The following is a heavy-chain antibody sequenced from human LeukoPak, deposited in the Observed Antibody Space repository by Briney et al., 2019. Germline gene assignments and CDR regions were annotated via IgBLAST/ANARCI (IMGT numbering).Heavy chain of an antibody. CDR1: GGSFSGYY. Sequence: SETLSLTCAVYGGSFSGYYWSWIRQPPGKGLEWIGEINHSGSTNYNPSLKSRVTISVDTSKNQSSLKLSSVTAADTAVYYCARSPSYYGSGSYYPQYYYYYGMGVWGQGTTVTVSS. J-gene: IGHJ6*02. D-gene: IGHD3-10*01. CDR3: ARSPSYYGSGSYYPQYYYYYGMGV. V-gene: IGHV4-34*01. CDR2: INHSGST.